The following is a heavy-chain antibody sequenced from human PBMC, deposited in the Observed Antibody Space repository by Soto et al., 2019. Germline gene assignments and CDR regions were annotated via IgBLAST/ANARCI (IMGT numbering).Heavy chain of an antibody. V-gene: IGHV3-9*02. CDR1: GFTSDDYA. CDR3: ATDGIAARLGALDI. J-gene: IGHJ3*02. D-gene: IGHD6-6*01. Sequence: GGSLRLSCAASGFTSDDYAMHWVRQAPGKGLEWVSGISWNSGSIGYADSVKGRFTISRDNAKNSLYLQMNSLRAEDTALYYCATDGIAARLGALDIWGQGTMVTVSS. CDR2: ISWNSGSI.